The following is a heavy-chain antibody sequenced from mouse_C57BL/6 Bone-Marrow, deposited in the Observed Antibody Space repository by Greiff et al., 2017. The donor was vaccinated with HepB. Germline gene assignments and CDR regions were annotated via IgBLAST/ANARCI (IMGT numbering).Heavy chain of an antibody. Sequence: EVQLVESGGDLVKPGGSLKLSCAASGFTFSSYGMSWVRQTPDKRLVWVATISSGGSYTYYPDSVKGRFTISRDNAKNTLYLQMSSLKSEDTAMYYCARLRITTVVAPFAYWGQGTLVTVSA. CDR2: ISSGGSYT. CDR1: GFTFSSYG. CDR3: ARLRITTVVAPFAY. D-gene: IGHD1-1*01. V-gene: IGHV5-6*01. J-gene: IGHJ3*01.